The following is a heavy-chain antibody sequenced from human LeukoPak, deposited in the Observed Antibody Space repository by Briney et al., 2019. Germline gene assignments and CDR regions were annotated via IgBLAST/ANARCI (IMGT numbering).Heavy chain of an antibody. D-gene: IGHD5-24*01. CDR1: GYTFTSYA. CDR2: ITPSGGT. J-gene: IGHJ4*02. CDR3: ARDRYGDGFAHFDY. Sequence: GASVKVSLKASGYTFTSYAMHWVRQAPGQGLEWMGWITPSGGTNYPQKFQGRVAITRDTSITTAYMDLSRLTSDDTAVYYCARDRYGDGFAHFDYWGQGALVTVSS. V-gene: IGHV1-2*02.